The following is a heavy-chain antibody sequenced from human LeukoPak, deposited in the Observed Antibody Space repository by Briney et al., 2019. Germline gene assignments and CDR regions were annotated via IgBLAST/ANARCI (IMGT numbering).Heavy chain of an antibody. CDR1: GFTVSSNY. CDR3: ASGQQMVSLFDY. V-gene: IGHV3-66*01. J-gene: IGHJ4*02. CDR2: IYSGGST. D-gene: IGHD6-13*01. Sequence: TGGSLRLSCAASGFTVSSNYMSWVRQAPGKGLEWVSVIYSGGSTYYAGSVKGRFTISRDNSKHTLYLQMNSLRAEDTAVYYCASGQQMVSLFDYWGQGTLVTVSS.